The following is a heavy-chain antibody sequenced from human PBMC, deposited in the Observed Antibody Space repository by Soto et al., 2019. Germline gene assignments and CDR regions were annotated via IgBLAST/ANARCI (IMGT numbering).Heavy chain of an antibody. CDR2: INAGNGNT. V-gene: IGHV1-3*01. J-gene: IGHJ3*02. Sequence: ASVKVSCKASGYTFTSYAMHLVRQAPGQRLEWMGWINAGNGNTKYSQKFQGRVTITRDTSASTAYMELSSLRSEDTAVYYCASGRFGVVVNAKRPPPWAFDIWGQGTMVPVS. CDR3: ASGRFGVVVNAKRPPPWAFDI. CDR1: GYTFTSYA. D-gene: IGHD2-21*01.